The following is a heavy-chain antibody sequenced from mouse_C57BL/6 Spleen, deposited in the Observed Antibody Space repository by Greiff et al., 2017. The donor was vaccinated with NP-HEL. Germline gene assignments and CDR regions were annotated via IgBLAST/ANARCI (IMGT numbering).Heavy chain of an antibody. CDR2: INPSTGGT. CDR1: GYSFTGYY. V-gene: IGHV1-42*01. Sequence: EVQLQQSGPELVKPGASVKISCKASGYSFTGYYMNWVKQSPEKSLEWIGEINPSTGGTTYNQKFKAKATLTVDKSSSTAYMQLKSLTSEDSAVYYCARSNWAHYFDYWGQGTTLTVSS. D-gene: IGHD4-1*02. J-gene: IGHJ2*01. CDR3: ARSNWAHYFDY.